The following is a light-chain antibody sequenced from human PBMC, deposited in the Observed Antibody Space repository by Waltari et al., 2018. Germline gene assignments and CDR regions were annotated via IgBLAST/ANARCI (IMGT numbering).Light chain of an antibody. CDR2: LGS. CDR3: MQTLQTPLT. CDR1: QSPLDSNGNNQ. Sequence: EIVMTQSPLSLHVTAGEPASISGRASQSPLDSNGNNQLDLHLQKPGQSPQLPIYLGSNRAPGVPDRFSGSGSGTDFTLKISRVEAEDVGVYYCMQTLQTPLTFGGGTKVEI. J-gene: IGKJ4*01. V-gene: IGKV2-28*01.